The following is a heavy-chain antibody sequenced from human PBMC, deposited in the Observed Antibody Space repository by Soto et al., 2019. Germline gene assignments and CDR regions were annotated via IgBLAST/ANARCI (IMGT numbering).Heavy chain of an antibody. CDR1: GFTFRSHS. CDR2: IGGSGTTI. CDR3: ARDPPYSTSSGYCDH. D-gene: IGHD6-6*01. V-gene: IGHV3-48*01. Sequence: EVQLVESGGGLVQPGGSLRLSCAASGFTFRSHSMNWVRQAPGKGLEWLSYIGGSGTTIDYADSVKGRFTISRDNAKNSVFLQMNRLRGEDTAVYYCARDPPYSTSSGYCDHWGQGTPGHRLL. J-gene: IGHJ4*02.